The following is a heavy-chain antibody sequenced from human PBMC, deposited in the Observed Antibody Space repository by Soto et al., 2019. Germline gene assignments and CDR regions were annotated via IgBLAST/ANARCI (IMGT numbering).Heavy chain of an antibody. V-gene: IGHV3-21*01. Sequence: GGSLRLSCAVSGFTFSSCTMNWVRQAPGKGLEWVSSISPSTSHIYYADSVKGRFTISRDNAKNSLFLQMNSLRAEDTAVYYCSGCSGGACHQNYGMDVWGQGTTVTVSS. CDR1: GFTFSSCT. D-gene: IGHD2-15*01. CDR2: ISPSTSHI. CDR3: SGCSGGACHQNYGMDV. J-gene: IGHJ6*02.